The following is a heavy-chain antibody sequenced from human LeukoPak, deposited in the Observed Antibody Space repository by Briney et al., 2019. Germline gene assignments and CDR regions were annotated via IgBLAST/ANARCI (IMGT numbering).Heavy chain of an antibody. CDR1: GFTFSSYS. V-gene: IGHV3-21*01. CDR2: ISSNSSYI. J-gene: IGHJ4*02. CDR3: SRQFSSYFDY. Sequence: GGSLRLSCAVSGFTFSSYSMNWVRQAPGKGLEWVSSISSNSSYIYYADSVKGRFTISRDNAKNSLYLQMNSLRAEDTAVYYCSRQFSSYFDYWGQGTLVTVSS.